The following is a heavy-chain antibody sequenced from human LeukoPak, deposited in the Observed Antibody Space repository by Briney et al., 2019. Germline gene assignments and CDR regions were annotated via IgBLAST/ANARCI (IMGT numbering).Heavy chain of an antibody. CDR2: ISGSGAST. CDR1: GFTFSNYA. Sequence: GGSLRLSCAASGFTFSNYAMSWVRQAPGKGLEWVSVISGSGASTYYADSVKGRFTISRDNSKNTLYLQMNSLRAEDTAVYYCARDPTPGGDGWFDPWGQGTLVTVS. D-gene: IGHD2-21*02. CDR3: ARDPTPGGDGWFDP. V-gene: IGHV3-23*01. J-gene: IGHJ5*02.